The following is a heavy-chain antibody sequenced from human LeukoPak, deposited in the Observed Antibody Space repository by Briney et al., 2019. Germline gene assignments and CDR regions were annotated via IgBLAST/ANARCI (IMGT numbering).Heavy chain of an antibody. V-gene: IGHV1-2*02. CDR1: GYTFTGYY. J-gene: IGHJ4*02. Sequence: ASVKVSCKASGYTFTGYYIHWLRQAPGQGLEWMGWINPDSGGTNYAQKFQGGVTMTRDTSINTAFMELSRLRSDDTAVYYCATSPRISSGYSSFDYWGQGTLVTVSS. CDR2: INPDSGGT. CDR3: ATSPRISSGYSSFDY. D-gene: IGHD3-22*01.